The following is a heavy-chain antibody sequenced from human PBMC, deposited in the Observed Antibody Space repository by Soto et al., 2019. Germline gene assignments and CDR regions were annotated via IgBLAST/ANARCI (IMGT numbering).Heavy chain of an antibody. Sequence: QAQLQESGPGLVRPSGTLSLTCTVSRFSVTNNKYWNWVRQYPGKALEWIGEIYHSGATYYNPSLSGRASISMDKSKNQIYLNLTSVTAADTAVYYCARDSRYCTDGGCSIRRDAFDVWGQGTLVTVSS. V-gene: IGHV4-4*02. CDR2: IYHSGAT. J-gene: IGHJ3*01. CDR3: ARDSRYCTDGGCSIRRDAFDV. CDR1: RFSVTNNKY. D-gene: IGHD2-15*01.